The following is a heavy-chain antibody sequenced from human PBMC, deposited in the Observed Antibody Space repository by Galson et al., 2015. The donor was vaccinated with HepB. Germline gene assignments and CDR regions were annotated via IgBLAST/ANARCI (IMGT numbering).Heavy chain of an antibody. V-gene: IGHV3-53*01. CDR3: ARTRTSYYYYGMDV. J-gene: IGHJ6*02. CDR2: IYSGGST. D-gene: IGHD1/OR15-1a*01. Sequence: SLRLSCAASGFTVSSNYMSWVRQAPGKGLEWVSVIYSGGSTYYADSVKGRFTISRDNSKNTLYLQMNSLRAEDTAVYYCARTRTSYYYYGMDVWGQGTTVTVSS. CDR1: GFTVSSNY.